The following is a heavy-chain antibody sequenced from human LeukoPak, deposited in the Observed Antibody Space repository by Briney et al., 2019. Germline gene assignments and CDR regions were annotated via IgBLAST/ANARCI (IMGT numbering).Heavy chain of an antibody. CDR3: ARREKSPYYFDY. CDR1: GGSISSYY. J-gene: IGHJ4*02. V-gene: IGHV4-59*01. CDR2: IYYSGST. Sequence: PSETPSLTCTVSGGSISSYYWSWIRQPPGKGLEWIGYIYYSGSTNYNPSLKSRVTISVDTSKNQFSLKLSSVTAADTAVYYCARREKSPYYFDYWGQGTLVTVSS.